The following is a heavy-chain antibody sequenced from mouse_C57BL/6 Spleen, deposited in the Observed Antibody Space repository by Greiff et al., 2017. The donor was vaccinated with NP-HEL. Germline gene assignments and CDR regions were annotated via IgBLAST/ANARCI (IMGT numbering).Heavy chain of an antibody. V-gene: IGHV3-6*01. D-gene: IGHD1-1*01. CDR3: ARESPHYYGSSYTWFAY. J-gene: IGHJ3*01. CDR1: GYSITSGYY. Sequence: EVKVEESGPGLVKPSQSLSLTCSVTGYSITSGYYWNWIRQFPGNKLEWMGYISYDGSNNYNPSLKNRISITRDTSKNQFFLKLNSVTTEDTATYYCARESPHYYGSSYTWFAYWGQGTLVTVSA. CDR2: ISYDGSN.